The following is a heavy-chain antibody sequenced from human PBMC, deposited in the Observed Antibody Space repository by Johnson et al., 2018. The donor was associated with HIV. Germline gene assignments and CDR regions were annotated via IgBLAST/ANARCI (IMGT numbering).Heavy chain of an antibody. Sequence: VQLLESGGGVVQPGRSLRLSCAASGFTFSSSAMHWVHQAPGKGLEWVSYISNSGGTIYSADSVQGRFTISRDNAKNSLFLQMNSLRAEDTAVYYCARSKDCSVSSCPDGFDIWGQGTMVIVSS. CDR3: ARSKDCSVSSCPDGFDI. D-gene: IGHD2-15*01. J-gene: IGHJ3*02. CDR1: GFTFSSSA. CDR2: ISNSGGTI. V-gene: IGHV3-48*03.